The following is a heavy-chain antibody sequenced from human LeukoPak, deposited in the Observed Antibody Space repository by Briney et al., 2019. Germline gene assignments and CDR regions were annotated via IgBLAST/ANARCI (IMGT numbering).Heavy chain of an antibody. CDR1: GDSISSSSYY. CDR3: ARITWFGDLPQLFDY. D-gene: IGHD3-10*01. J-gene: IGHJ4*02. CDR2: IYYSGST. Sequence: SETLSLTCSVSGDSISSSSYYWSWIRQPPGKGLEWIGNIYYSGSTYYNPSLKSRVTISVDTSKNQFSLKLSSVTAADTAVYYSARITWFGDLPQLFDYWGQGTLVTVSS. V-gene: IGHV4-39*01.